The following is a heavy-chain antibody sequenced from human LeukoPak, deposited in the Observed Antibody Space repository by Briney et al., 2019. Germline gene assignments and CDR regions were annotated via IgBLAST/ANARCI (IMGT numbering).Heavy chain of an antibody. CDR3: ARRPRDYGDYYFDY. CDR2: MNPNSGNT. D-gene: IGHD4-17*01. J-gene: IGHJ4*02. CDR1: GYTFTSYD. V-gene: IGHV1-8*01. Sequence: ASVKVSCKASGYTFTSYDINWVRQATGQGLEWMGWMNPNSGNTGYAQKFQGRVTMTRNTSISTAYMELSSLRSEDTAVYYCARRPRDYGDYYFDYWGQGTLVTVSS.